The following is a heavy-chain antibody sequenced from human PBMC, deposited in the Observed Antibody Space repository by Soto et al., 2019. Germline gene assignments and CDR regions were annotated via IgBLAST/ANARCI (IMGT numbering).Heavy chain of an antibody. Sequence: QVQLQESGPGLVKPSETLSLTCIVSGGSISPYYWSWIRQPPGKGLEWIGFIYYNGITNYNPSLERRVTIVVDTSKKQCSLKLSSVTAADTALYFGASRFDGHNYGYGMDVWGQGTTVTVSS. CDR1: GGSISPYY. D-gene: IGHD5-12*01. J-gene: IGHJ6*02. CDR2: IYYNGIT. V-gene: IGHV4-59*08. CDR3: ASRFDGHNYGYGMDV.